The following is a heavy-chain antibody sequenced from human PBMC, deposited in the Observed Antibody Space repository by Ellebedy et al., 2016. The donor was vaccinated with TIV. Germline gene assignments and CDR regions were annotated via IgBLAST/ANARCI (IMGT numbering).Heavy chain of an antibody. CDR1: GFTFTNYW. J-gene: IGHJ4*02. CDR3: ARGHYYDSSGYWGFDY. CDR2: IKQGGSEK. Sequence: GGSLRLSCAASGFTFTNYWMSWVRQAPGKGLEWVATIKQGGSEKYYVDSVKGRFTISRDNAKNSLYLQMNSLRDEDTAVYYCARGHYYDSSGYWGFDYWGRGTLVTVSS. V-gene: IGHV3-7*01. D-gene: IGHD3-22*01.